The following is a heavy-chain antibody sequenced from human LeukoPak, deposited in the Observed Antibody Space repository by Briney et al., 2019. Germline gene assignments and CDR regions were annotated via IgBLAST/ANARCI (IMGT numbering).Heavy chain of an antibody. Sequence: SETLSLTCAVYGGSFSGYYWSWIRQPPGKGLEWIGEINHSGSTNYNPSLKSRVTISVDTSKNQFSLKLSSVTAADTAVYYCARVVPGQVVTAISSYYYYYMDVWGKGTTVTISS. CDR2: INHSGST. D-gene: IGHD2-21*02. V-gene: IGHV4-34*01. CDR1: GGSFSGYY. CDR3: ARVVPGQVVTAISSYYYYYMDV. J-gene: IGHJ6*03.